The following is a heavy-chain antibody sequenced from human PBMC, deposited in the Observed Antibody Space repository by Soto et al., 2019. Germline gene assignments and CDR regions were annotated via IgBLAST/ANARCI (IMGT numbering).Heavy chain of an antibody. CDR2: IKGDGSEK. Sequence: EVQLVESGGDLVQPGGSLRLSCAASGVTFSVTWMTWVRQAPGKGLEWVATIKGDGSEKHYVDSVKGRFTISRDNAKNSVYLQMNSLRVDDTAVYYCGSGDGCLTNSWGQGTLVTVSS. CDR1: GVTFSVTW. D-gene: IGHD2-15*01. J-gene: IGHJ4*02. CDR3: GSGDGCLTNS. V-gene: IGHV3-7*02.